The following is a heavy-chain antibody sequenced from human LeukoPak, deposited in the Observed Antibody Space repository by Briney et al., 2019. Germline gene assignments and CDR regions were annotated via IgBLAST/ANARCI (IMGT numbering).Heavy chain of an antibody. V-gene: IGHV4-59*01. CDR2: IYYSGST. CDR1: GGSISSYY. D-gene: IGHD3-22*01. J-gene: IGHJ6*02. Sequence: SETLSLTCTVSGGSISSYYWSWIRQPRGKGLEWIGYIYYSGSTNYNPSLKSRVTISVDTSKNQFSLKLSSVTAADTAVYYCARVAYDTEMDYYYGMDVWGQGTTVTVSS. CDR3: ARVAYDTEMDYYYGMDV.